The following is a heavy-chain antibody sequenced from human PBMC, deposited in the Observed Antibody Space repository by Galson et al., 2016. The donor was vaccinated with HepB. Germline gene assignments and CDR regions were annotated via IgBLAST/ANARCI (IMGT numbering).Heavy chain of an antibody. J-gene: IGHJ4*02. CDR1: GDSIDSISTYS. CDR2: LFYTGTT. D-gene: IGHD5-24*01. CDR3: ARVRRDGYNKFDY. Sequence: SETLSLTCTVSGDSIDSISTYSWDWIRQPPGKGLEWIGSLFYTGTTSYNPSLKSRVTISKDTSKNQFSLRVTSVTAADTSVYFCARVRRDGYNKFDYWGQGTLVTVSS. V-gene: IGHV4-39*07.